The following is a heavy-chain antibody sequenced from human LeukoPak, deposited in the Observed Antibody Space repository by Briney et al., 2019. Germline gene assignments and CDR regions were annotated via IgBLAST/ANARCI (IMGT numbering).Heavy chain of an antibody. J-gene: IGHJ4*02. Sequence: GSLRLSCAASGFTFSSYSMNWVRQAPGKGLEWIGEINHSGSTNYNPSLKSRVTISVDTSKNQFSLKLSSVTAADTAVYYCATNYGGYWGQGTLVTVSS. D-gene: IGHD4-17*01. CDR2: INHSGST. V-gene: IGHV4-34*08. CDR1: GFTFSSYS. CDR3: ATNYGGY.